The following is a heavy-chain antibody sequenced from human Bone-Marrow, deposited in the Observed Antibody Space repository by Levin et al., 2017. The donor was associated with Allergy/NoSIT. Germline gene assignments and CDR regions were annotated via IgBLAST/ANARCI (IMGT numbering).Heavy chain of an antibody. CDR1: GFTFTHYF. CDR2: INPSGDST. J-gene: IGHJ5*02. CDR3: ARGEGRFDA. V-gene: IGHV1-46*01. Sequence: ASVKVSCKTSGFTFTHYFFHWVRQAPGQGLEWMGLINPSGDSTIYAQKFQGRVTMTTARSTTTVYMELSSLRSDDTAVYYCARGEGRFDAWGQGSLVTVSA.